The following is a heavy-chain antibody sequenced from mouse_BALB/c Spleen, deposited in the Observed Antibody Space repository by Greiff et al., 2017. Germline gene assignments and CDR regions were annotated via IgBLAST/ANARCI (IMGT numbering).Heavy chain of an antibody. CDR2: ISSGSSTI. CDR3: ARRITTVVATGGMDY. Sequence: EVQLVESGGGLVQPGGSRKLSCAASGFTFSSFGMHWVRQAPEKGLEWVAYISSGSSTIYYADTVKGRFTISRDNPKNTLFLQLTSLRSEDTAMYYCARRITTVVATGGMDYWGQGTSVTVSS. V-gene: IGHV5-17*02. D-gene: IGHD1-1*01. J-gene: IGHJ4*01. CDR1: GFTFSSFG.